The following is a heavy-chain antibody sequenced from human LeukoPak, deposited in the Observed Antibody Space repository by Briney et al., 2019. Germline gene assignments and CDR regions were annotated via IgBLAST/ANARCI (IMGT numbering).Heavy chain of an antibody. V-gene: IGHV1-18*04. CDR3: ARDGGYDWNYLPFEY. J-gene: IGHJ4*02. D-gene: IGHD1-7*01. CDR1: GYTFNIYS. Sequence: ASVKVSCKTSGYTFNIYSISWVRQAPGQGLEWLGLISGFSGNTKYAHKLQARLSLTTDTSTNTAYMELRGLRSDDTAVYFCARDGGYDWNYLPFEYWGQGTLVTVSS. CDR2: ISGFSGNT.